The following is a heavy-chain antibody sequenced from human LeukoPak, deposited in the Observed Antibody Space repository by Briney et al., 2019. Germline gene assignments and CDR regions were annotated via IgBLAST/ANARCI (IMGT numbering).Heavy chain of an antibody. J-gene: IGHJ4*02. D-gene: IGHD3-22*01. CDR1: GGSISSYY. CDR2: IYYSGST. CDR3: ARVGYYYDSSGPDYYFDY. V-gene: IGHV4-59*01. Sequence: PSETLSLTCTVSGGSISSYYWSWIRQPPGKGLEWIGYIYYSGSTNYNPSLKSRVTISADTSKNQFSLELSSVTAADTAVYYCARVGYYYDSSGPDYYFDYWGQGTLVTVSS.